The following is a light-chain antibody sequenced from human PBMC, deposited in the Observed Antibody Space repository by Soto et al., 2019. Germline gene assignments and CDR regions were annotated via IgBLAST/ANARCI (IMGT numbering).Light chain of an antibody. Sequence: QSALTQPASVSGSPGQSITISCTGTSSDVGGYNFVSWYQHHPDKAPKLIIYGVTNRPSGVPDRFSGSKSGNTASLTVSGLQAEDEADYYCTSYAGSNNFVVFGGGTKLTVL. J-gene: IGLJ2*01. CDR1: SSDVGGYNF. CDR2: GVT. V-gene: IGLV2-8*01. CDR3: TSYAGSNNFVV.